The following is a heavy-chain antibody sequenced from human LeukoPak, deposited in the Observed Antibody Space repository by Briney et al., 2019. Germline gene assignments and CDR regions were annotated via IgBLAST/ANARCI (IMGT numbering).Heavy chain of an antibody. V-gene: IGHV3-23*01. CDR1: GFIFSSYA. Sequence: GGSLRLSCTVSGFIFSSYAMTWVRQAPGKGLEWVSGIDSSGGVTYYADSVRGRFTISRDNSKNTLYLQMNSLRAKDTAVYYCAIGELSSWYVDYWGQGTLVTVSS. J-gene: IGHJ4*02. CDR3: AIGELSSWYVDY. D-gene: IGHD6-13*01. CDR2: IDSSGGVT.